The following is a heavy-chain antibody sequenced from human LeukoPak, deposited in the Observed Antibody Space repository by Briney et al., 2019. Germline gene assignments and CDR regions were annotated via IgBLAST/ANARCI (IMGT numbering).Heavy chain of an antibody. CDR2: INSDGTST. CDR1: GFIFSNYW. D-gene: IGHD3-22*01. Sequence: PGGSLRLSCAASGFIFSNYWMYWVRQAPGKGLVWVSRINSDGTSTTYADSVKGRFTISRDNAKNTLFLQMSSLTAEDTAVYYCTRVRGGYYSDFWGRGTLVTVSS. J-gene: IGHJ4*02. CDR3: TRVRGGYYSDF. V-gene: IGHV3-74*01.